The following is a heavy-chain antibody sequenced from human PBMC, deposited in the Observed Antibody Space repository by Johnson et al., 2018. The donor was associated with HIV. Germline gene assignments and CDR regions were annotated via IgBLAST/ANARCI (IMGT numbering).Heavy chain of an antibody. Sequence: VQLVESGGGLVHPGGSLRVSCAASGFAVSSAYMSWVRQAPGKGLEWVSVIYSGGSTGYADSVKGRFTISRDNAKNSLYLQMNSLRAEDTALYYCARLSGYYVYDAFDIWGQGTMVTVSS. V-gene: IGHV3-66*01. J-gene: IGHJ3*02. D-gene: IGHD3-3*01. CDR2: IYSGGST. CDR1: GFAVSSAY. CDR3: ARLSGYYVYDAFDI.